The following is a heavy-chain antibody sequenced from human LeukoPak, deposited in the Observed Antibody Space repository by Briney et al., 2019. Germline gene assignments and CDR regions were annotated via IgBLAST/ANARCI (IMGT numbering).Heavy chain of an antibody. V-gene: IGHV3-20*04. D-gene: IGHD3-22*01. Sequence: GGSLRLSCAASGFTFDDYGMSWVRQAPGKGLEWVSGINWNGGSTGYADSVKGRFTISRDNAKNSLYLQMNSLRAEDTALYYCAIAYYDSSGYLTSDYWGQGTLVTVSS. CDR1: GFTFDDYG. CDR2: INWNGGST. CDR3: AIAYYDSSGYLTSDY. J-gene: IGHJ4*02.